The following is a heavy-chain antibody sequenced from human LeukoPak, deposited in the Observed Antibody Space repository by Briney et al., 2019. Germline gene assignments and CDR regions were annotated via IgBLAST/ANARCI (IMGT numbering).Heavy chain of an antibody. CDR1: GFTFNNYG. D-gene: IGHD6-6*01. Sequence: PGGSLRLSCAASGFTFNNYGMHWVRQAPGKGLEWVAFIRYDGSNKYYADSVKGRFTISRDNSKNTLWLQMSSLRAEDTAVYYCAKAIHSSSSGVVDYWGQGTLVTVSS. CDR2: IRYDGSNK. V-gene: IGHV3-30*02. CDR3: AKAIHSSSSGVVDY. J-gene: IGHJ4*02.